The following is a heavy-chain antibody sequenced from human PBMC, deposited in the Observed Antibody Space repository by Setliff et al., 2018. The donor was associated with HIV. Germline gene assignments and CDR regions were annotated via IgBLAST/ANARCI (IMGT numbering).Heavy chain of an antibody. D-gene: IGHD6-13*01. J-gene: IGHJ4*02. CDR3: TTWQAGNDY. Sequence: GGSLRLSCAASGFTFSNAWMSWVRQAPGKGLEWVGRIKSKTDGGTADHAAPVKGRFTISRDDSKSTVYLQMNSLKTEDTAVYYCTTWQAGNDYWGQGTLVTVSS. V-gene: IGHV3-15*01. CDR2: IKSKTDGGTA. CDR1: GFTFSNAW.